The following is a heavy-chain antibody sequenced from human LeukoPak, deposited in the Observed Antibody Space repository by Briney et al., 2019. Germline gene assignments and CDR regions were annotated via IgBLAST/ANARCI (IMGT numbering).Heavy chain of an antibody. Sequence: GGSLRLSCAASGFTFDDYTMHWVRQAPGKGLEWVSGISWNSGSIGYADSVKGRFTISRDNAKNSLYLQMNSLRAEDTAVYYCAKRGDWNSRHSYYYYMLGWVKPTTVTVCS. V-gene: IGHV3-9*01. CDR3: AKRGDWNSRHSYYYYMLG. D-gene: IGHD1-7*01. J-gene: IGHJ6*03. CDR2: ISWNSGSI. CDR1: GFTFDDYT.